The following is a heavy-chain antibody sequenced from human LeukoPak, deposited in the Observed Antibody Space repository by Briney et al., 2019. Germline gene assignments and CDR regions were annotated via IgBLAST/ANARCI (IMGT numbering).Heavy chain of an antibody. Sequence: ASVKVSCKASGYTFSSYYMYWVRQAPGQGLAWMGILNPSGGSTSYVQKLQGRVTMTRDTSTSTVYMELSSLRSEDTAVYYCARVSADCSGGSCFEDYWGQGTLVTVSS. J-gene: IGHJ4*02. V-gene: IGHV1-46*04. CDR3: ARVSADCSGGSCFEDY. D-gene: IGHD2-15*01. CDR2: LNPSGGST. CDR1: GYTFSSYY.